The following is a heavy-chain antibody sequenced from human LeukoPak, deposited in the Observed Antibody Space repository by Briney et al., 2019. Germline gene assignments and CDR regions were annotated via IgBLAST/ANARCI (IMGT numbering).Heavy chain of an antibody. D-gene: IGHD2-2*01. CDR3: ARRRGYCSSTSCSYYFDY. V-gene: IGHV4-39*01. CDR1: GGSISSSSYC. J-gene: IGHJ4*02. CDR2: IYYSGST. Sequence: KPSETLSLTCTVSGGSISSSSYCWGWIRQPPGKGLAWIGSIYYSGSTYYNPSLKSRVTISVDTSKNQFSLKLSSVTAADTAVYYCARRRGYCSSTSCSYYFDYWGQGTLVTVSS.